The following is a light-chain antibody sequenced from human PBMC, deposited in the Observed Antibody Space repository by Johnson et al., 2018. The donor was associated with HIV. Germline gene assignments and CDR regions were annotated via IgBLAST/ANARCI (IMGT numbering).Light chain of an antibody. CDR1: SSNIGNNY. V-gene: IGLV1-51*01. J-gene: IGLJ1*01. Sequence: QSVLTKPPSVSAAPGQKVTISCSGSSSNIGNNYVSWYQQLPGTAPKLLISDNNKRPSGIPDRFSGSKSGTSATLVISGLQTGDEADYYCGTWDTSLSAPYVFGTGTKVTV. CDR3: GTWDTSLSAPYV. CDR2: DNN.